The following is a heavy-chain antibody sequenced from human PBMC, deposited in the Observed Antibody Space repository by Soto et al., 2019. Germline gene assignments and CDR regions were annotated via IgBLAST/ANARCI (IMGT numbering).Heavy chain of an antibody. J-gene: IGHJ4*02. Sequence: QVQLVQSGAEVKKPGSSVKVSCKASGGTFSSYAISWVRQAPGQGLEWMGGIIPIFGTANYAQKCQGRVEITADESTSTAYMELSSLRSEDTAVYYCAREGWTAMVGPHGYFDYWGQGTLVSVSS. CDR1: GGTFSSYA. CDR2: IIPIFGTA. D-gene: IGHD5-18*01. CDR3: AREGWTAMVGPHGYFDY. V-gene: IGHV1-69*01.